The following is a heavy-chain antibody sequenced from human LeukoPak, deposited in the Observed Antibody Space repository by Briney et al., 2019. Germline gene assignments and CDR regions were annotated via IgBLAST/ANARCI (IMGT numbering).Heavy chain of an antibody. V-gene: IGHV3-23*01. CDR2: ISNNGGYT. J-gene: IGHJ4*02. CDR3: ARGSVVAATY. Sequence: GGSLRLSCAASGFTFSSSAMSWVRQAPGKGLEWVSAISNNGGYTYYADSVQGRFTISRDNSKSTLCLQMNSLRAEDTAVYYCARGSVVAATYWGQGTLVTVSS. CDR1: GFTFSSSA. D-gene: IGHD2-15*01.